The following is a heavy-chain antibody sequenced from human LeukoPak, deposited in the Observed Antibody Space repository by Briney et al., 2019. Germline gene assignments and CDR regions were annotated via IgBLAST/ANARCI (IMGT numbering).Heavy chain of an antibody. D-gene: IGHD6-6*01. J-gene: IGHJ4*02. CDR2: IYTSGST. Sequence: PSETLSLTCTVSGGSISGFYWSWIRQPPGKGLQWIGVIYTSGSTNYNPSLKSRVTTSVDTSKNQFSLNLSSVTATDTAVYYCARHPRAARPFDYWGQGTLVTVSS. CDR1: GGSISGFY. CDR3: ARHPRAARPFDY. V-gene: IGHV4-4*09.